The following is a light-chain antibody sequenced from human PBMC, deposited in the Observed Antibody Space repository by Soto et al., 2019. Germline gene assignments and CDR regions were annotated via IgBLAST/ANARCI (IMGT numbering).Light chain of an antibody. CDR3: QSYDSSLSENVV. J-gene: IGLJ2*01. CDR2: GNS. CDR1: SSNIWAGYD. V-gene: IGLV1-40*01. Sequence: QSVLTQPPSVSGAPGQRVTISCTGSSSNIWAGYDVHWYQQLPGTAPKLLIYGNSNRPSGVPDRFSGSKSGTSASLAITGLQAEDEADYYCQSYDSSLSENVVFGGGTKVTV.